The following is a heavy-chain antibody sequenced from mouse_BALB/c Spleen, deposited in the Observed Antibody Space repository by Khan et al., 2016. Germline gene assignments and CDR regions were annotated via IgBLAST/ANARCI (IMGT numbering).Heavy chain of an antibody. CDR2: INSNGGST. D-gene: IGHD1-1*01. V-gene: IGHV5-6-3*01. CDR1: GFTFSSYG. J-gene: IGHJ4*01. Sequence: EVELVESGGGLVQPGGSLKLSCAASGFTFSSYGVSWVRQTPDKRLELVATINSNGGSTYYPDSVKGRFTISRDNAKNTLSLQMSSLKSAATSMYYWARTFTTVVASMDYWGQGTSVTVSS. CDR3: ARTFTTVVASMDY.